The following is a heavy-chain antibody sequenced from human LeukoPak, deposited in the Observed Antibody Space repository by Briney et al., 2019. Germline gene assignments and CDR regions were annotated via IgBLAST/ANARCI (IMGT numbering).Heavy chain of an antibody. J-gene: IGHJ6*03. CDR1: GFTFSSYS. CDR3: ARGGDFWSGYYQDYYYYMDV. D-gene: IGHD3-3*01. V-gene: IGHV3-48*04. CDR2: ISSSSSTI. Sequence: PGGSLRLSCAASGFTFSSYSMNWVRQAPGKGLEWVSYISSSSSTIYYADSVKGRFTISRDNAKNSLYLQMNSLRAEDTAAYYCARGGDFWSGYYQDYYYYMDVWGKGTTVTVSS.